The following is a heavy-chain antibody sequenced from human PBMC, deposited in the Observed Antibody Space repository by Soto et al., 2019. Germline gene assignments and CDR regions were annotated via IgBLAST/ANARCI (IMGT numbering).Heavy chain of an antibody. CDR2: IIPIFGTA. V-gene: IGHV1-69*01. Sequence: QVQLVQSGAEVKKPGSSVKVSCKASGGTFSSYAISWVRQAPGQGLEWMGGIIPIFGTANYAQKFQGRVTITADESTSTAYMELSSLRSEDTAVYYCARGCEGGTLRYFDWGYWGQGTLVTVSS. CDR3: ARGCEGGTLRYFDWGY. J-gene: IGHJ4*02. D-gene: IGHD3-9*01. CDR1: GGTFSSYA.